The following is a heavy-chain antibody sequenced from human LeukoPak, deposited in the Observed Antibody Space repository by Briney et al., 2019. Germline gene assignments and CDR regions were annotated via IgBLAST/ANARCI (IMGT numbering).Heavy chain of an antibody. V-gene: IGHV5-51*01. Sequence: GESLKISCKGSGYSFTSYWIGWVRQMPGKGLEWMGIIYPGDSDTRYSPFFQGQVTISADKSISTAYLQWSSLKASDTAMYYCARHQTMIVSSYAFDIWGQGTMVTVSS. CDR1: GYSFTSYW. CDR2: IYPGDSDT. D-gene: IGHD3-22*01. J-gene: IGHJ3*02. CDR3: ARHQTMIVSSYAFDI.